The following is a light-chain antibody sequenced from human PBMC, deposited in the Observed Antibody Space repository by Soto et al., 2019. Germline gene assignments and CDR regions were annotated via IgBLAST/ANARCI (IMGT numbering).Light chain of an antibody. Sequence: DIQMTQSPSSLSASVGDRVTITCLASHDIGNYLNWYQQKPGKAPKLLIYYASNLETGVSSRFSGSGSGTDFTFTISSLKPEDIATYFCQQYYSYPLTLGGGTKVDIK. CDR3: QQYYSYPLT. CDR1: HDIGNY. V-gene: IGKV1-33*01. CDR2: YAS. J-gene: IGKJ4*01.